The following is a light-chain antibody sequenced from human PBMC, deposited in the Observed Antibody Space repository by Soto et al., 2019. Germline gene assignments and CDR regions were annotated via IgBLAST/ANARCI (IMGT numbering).Light chain of an antibody. J-gene: IGKJ1*01. V-gene: IGKV3-20*01. CDR2: GAS. CDR3: QQYGSPTT. CDR1: QSVSSSY. Sequence: EIVLTQCPGTLSLSPGERATLSCRASQSVSSSYLAWYQQKPGQAPRLLIYGASSRATGIPDRFSGSGSGTDFTLTISRLEPEDFAVYYCQQYGSPTTFGQGTKVDIK.